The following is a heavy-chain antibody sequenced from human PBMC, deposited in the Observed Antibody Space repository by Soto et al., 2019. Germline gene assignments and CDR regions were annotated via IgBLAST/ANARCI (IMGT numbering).Heavy chain of an antibody. Sequence: ASVKVSCKVSGYTLTELSMHWVRQAPGKGLEWMGGIDPDDGDTSYAQKFQGRVTMTGDTSTSTVYMELSSLRSEDTAVYYCARDSGDSSGYMLDYWGQGALVTVSS. CDR1: GYTLTELS. D-gene: IGHD3-22*01. J-gene: IGHJ4*02. CDR3: ARDSGDSSGYMLDY. V-gene: IGHV1-24*01. CDR2: IDPDDGDT.